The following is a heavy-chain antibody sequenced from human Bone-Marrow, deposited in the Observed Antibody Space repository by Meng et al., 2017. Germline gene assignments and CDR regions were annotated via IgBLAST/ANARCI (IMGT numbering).Heavy chain of an antibody. J-gene: IGHJ4*02. V-gene: IGHV3-33*08. CDR3: ARAVAGTGDYFDY. Sequence: AETLRLTCAASGFTFSSYGMHWVRQAPGKGLEWVAVIWYDGSNKYYADSVKGRFTITRDNTKNTLYLQKNSLRAEDKAVYYCARAVAGTGDYFDYWGQGTLVTVSS. CDR2: IWYDGSNK. D-gene: IGHD6-19*01. CDR1: GFTFSSYG.